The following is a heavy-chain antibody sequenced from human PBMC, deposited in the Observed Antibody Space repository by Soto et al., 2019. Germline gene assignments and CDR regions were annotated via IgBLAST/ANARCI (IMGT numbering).Heavy chain of an antibody. Sequence: QVQLVESGGGVVQPGRSLRLSCAVSGFTVSTYGMHWVRQAPGKGLEWVAVISRDGGTKYYADSVKGRFTISRDNSRNTLFREMNSRRGDDLAVYYCTGEVASGYWGQEPWSPSPQ. CDR3: TGEVASGY. CDR2: ISRDGGTK. CDR1: GFTVSTYG. J-gene: IGHJ4*01. D-gene: IGHD7-27*01. V-gene: IGHV3-30*03.